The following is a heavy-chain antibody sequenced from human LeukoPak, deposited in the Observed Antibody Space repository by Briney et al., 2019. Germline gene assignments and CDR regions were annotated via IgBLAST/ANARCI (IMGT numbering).Heavy chain of an antibody. J-gene: IGHJ4*02. CDR1: GYTFTGYY. CDR2: ISAYNGNT. Sequence: GASVRVSCKASGYTFTGYYMHWVRQAPGQGLEWMGWISAYNGNTNYAQKLQGRVTMTTDTSTSTAYMELRSLRSDDTAVYYCARDDRRYSSGWYSFDYWGQGTLVTVSS. CDR3: ARDDRRYSSGWYSFDY. D-gene: IGHD6-19*01. V-gene: IGHV1-18*04.